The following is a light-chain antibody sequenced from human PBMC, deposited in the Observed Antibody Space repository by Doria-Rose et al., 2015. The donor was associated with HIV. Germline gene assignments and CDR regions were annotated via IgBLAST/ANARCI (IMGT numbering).Light chain of an antibody. V-gene: IGKV3-20*01. CDR1: QSFSSTY. J-gene: IGKJ1*01. Sequence: DIVMTQSPGTLSLSPGERATLSCRASQSFSSTYLAWYQQTPGQAPSLLIYAGSTRATGIPDRFSASGSGTDFTLTINRLEPEDFALYYCHQYGTSWTFGQGTKVEI. CDR2: AGS. CDR3: HQYGTSWT.